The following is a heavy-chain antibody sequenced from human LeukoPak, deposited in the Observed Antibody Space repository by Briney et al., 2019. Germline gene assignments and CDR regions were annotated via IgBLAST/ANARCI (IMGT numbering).Heavy chain of an antibody. V-gene: IGHV3-21*01. J-gene: IGHJ4*02. CDR3: ARDFVKLVRVNLFDY. D-gene: IGHD6-6*01. CDR2: ISSSSSYI. CDR1: GFTFSTYN. Sequence: PGGSLRLSCAASGFTFSTYNMNWVRQAPGKGLEWVSSISSSSSYIYYADSVKGRFTISRDNAKNSLYLQMNSLGAEDTAVYYCARDFVKLVRVNLFDYWGQGTLVTVSS.